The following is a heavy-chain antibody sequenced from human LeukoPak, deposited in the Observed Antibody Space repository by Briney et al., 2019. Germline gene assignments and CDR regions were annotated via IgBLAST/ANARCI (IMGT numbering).Heavy chain of an antibody. CDR3: AKDRMGAEDY. CDR2: ISYDGSDK. Sequence: PGGSLRLSCAASGFTFSNYAMHWVRQAPGKGLEWVAVISYDGSDKYYADSVKGRFTISRDNSKNTLYLQMNSLRAEDTAVYYCAKDRMGAEDYWGQGTLVTVSS. D-gene: IGHD1-26*01. V-gene: IGHV3-30-3*01. CDR1: GFTFSNYA. J-gene: IGHJ4*02.